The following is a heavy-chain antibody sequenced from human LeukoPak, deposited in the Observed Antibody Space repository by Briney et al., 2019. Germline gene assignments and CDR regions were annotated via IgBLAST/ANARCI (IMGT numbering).Heavy chain of an antibody. CDR3: ARKKYYYDTSTYGWFDP. CDR1: GFTFSTYW. J-gene: IGHJ5*02. Sequence: GGSLRLSCAASGFTFSTYWMTWVRQAPGKGLEGVANINQNGSETYYVDSVKGRFTISRANAKNSLYLQMNSMRVEDTAVYYCARKKYYYDTSTYGWFDPWGQGISVTVSS. CDR2: INQNGSET. V-gene: IGHV3-7*01. D-gene: IGHD3-22*01.